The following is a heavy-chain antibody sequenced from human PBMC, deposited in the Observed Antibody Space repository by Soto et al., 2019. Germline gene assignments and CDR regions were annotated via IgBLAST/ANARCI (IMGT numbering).Heavy chain of an antibody. CDR2: ISSSGSTI. CDR1: GFTFSDYY. J-gene: IGHJ5*02. D-gene: IGHD6-19*01. V-gene: IGHV3-11*01. CDR3: ARVKQWLARAFDP. Sequence: GGSLRLSCAASGFTFSDYYMSWIRQAPGKGLEWVSYISSSGSTIYYADSVKGRFTISRDSAKNSLYLQMNSLRAEDTAVYYCARVKQWLARAFDPWGQGTLVTVS.